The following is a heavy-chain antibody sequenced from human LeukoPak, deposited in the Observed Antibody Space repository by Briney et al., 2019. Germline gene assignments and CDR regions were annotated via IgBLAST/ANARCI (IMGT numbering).Heavy chain of an antibody. Sequence: ASVKVSCKASGYTFTGYYMHWVRQAPGQGLEWMGWINPNSGGTNYAQKFQGRVTMTRDTSISTAYMELSRLRSDDTAVYYCARGDEPNNWNYIPFDYWGQGTLVTVSS. CDR1: GYTFTGYY. CDR3: ARGDEPNNWNYIPFDY. CDR2: INPNSGGT. J-gene: IGHJ4*02. D-gene: IGHD1-7*01. V-gene: IGHV1-2*02.